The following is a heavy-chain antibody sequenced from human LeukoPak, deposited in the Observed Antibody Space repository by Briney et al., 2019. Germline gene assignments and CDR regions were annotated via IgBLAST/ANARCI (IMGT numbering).Heavy chain of an antibody. V-gene: IGHV4-39*01. Sequence: SETLSLTCTVSGGSIRSSSYHWGWIRQPPGKGPEWIGSIYYSGSTYYNPSLKSRVTISVDTSKNQFSLNLNSVTAADTAVYYCARRRITIFGVVISYGMDVWGQGTTVTVSS. J-gene: IGHJ6*02. CDR3: ARRRITIFGVVISYGMDV. D-gene: IGHD3-3*01. CDR1: GGSIRSSSYH. CDR2: IYYSGST.